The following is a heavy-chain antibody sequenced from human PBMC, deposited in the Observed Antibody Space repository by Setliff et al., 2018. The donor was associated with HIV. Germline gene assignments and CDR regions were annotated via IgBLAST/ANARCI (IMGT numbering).Heavy chain of an antibody. V-gene: IGHV3-30*02. Sequence: LRLSCAASGFTFSSFGMHWVRQAPGKGLEWVALIWYDGTNENYADSVKGRFTISRDNSKNTVYLQMDSLRHEDSAIYYCAKADDGAAAGPAPWGQGTLVTVSS. CDR1: GFTFSSFG. CDR2: IWYDGTNE. D-gene: IGHD6-13*01. J-gene: IGHJ5*02. CDR3: AKADDGAAAGPAP.